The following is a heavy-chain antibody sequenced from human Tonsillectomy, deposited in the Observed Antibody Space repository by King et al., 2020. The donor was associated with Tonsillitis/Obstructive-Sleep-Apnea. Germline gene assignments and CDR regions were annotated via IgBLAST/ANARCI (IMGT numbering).Heavy chain of an antibody. J-gene: IGHJ3*02. CDR3: ARGAYCSSTSCLILDAFDI. Sequence: QLVQSGGGLVKPGGSLRLSCAASGFTFSSYSMNWVRQAPGKGLEWVSSISSSSSYIYYADSVKGRFTIARDNAKNSPYLQMNSLRVEDTAVYYCARGAYCSSTSCLILDAFDIWGQGTMVTVSS. CDR1: GFTFSSYS. V-gene: IGHV3-21*01. D-gene: IGHD2-2*01. CDR2: ISSSSSYI.